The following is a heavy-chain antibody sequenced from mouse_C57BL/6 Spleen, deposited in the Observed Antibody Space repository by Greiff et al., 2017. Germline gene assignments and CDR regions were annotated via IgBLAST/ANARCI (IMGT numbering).Heavy chain of an antibody. J-gene: IGHJ2*01. CDR2: INYDGSST. CDR1: GFTFSDYY. V-gene: IGHV5-16*01. CDR3: ARDGPSSLDY. Sequence: EVNVVESEGGLVQPGSSMKLSCTASGFTFSDYYMAWVRQVPEKGLEWVANINYDGSSTYYLDSLKSRFIISRDNAKNILYLQMSSLKSEDTATYYCARDGPSSLDYWGQGTTLTVSS.